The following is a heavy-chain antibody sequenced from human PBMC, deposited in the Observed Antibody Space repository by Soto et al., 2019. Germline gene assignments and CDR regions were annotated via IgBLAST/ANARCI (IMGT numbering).Heavy chain of an antibody. J-gene: IGHJ4*02. CDR3: ARTLTYYYDSSGYYYPFDY. CDR1: GFTFSSYS. CDR2: ISSSSSYI. Sequence: GGSLRLSCAASGFTFSSYSMNWVRQAPGKGLEWVSSISSSSSYIYYADSVKGRFTISRDNAKNSLYLQMNSLRAEDTAVYYCARTLTYYYDSSGYYYPFDYWGQGTLVTV. D-gene: IGHD3-22*01. V-gene: IGHV3-21*01.